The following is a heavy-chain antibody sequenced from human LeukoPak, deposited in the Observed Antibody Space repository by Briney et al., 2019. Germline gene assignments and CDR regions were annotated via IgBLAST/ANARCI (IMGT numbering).Heavy chain of an antibody. V-gene: IGHV1-2*02. CDR1: GYTFTGYY. D-gene: IGHD3-10*01. CDR2: INPNSGGT. J-gene: IGHJ5*02. Sequence: ASVKVSCKASGYTFTGYYMHWVRQAPGQGLEGMGWINPNSGGTNYAQKFQGRVTMTRDTSISTAYMELSRLRFDDTAVYYCARRSRSYGSGSYTWFDPWGQGTLVTVSS. CDR3: ARRSRSYGSGSYTWFDP.